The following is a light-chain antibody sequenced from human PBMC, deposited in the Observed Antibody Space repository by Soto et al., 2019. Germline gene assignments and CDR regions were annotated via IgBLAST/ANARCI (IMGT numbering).Light chain of an antibody. CDR3: QQYNSYPYT. CDR2: DAS. CDR1: ESISSC. V-gene: IGKV1-5*01. Sequence: DLQMTQSPSPLSASVGDRVTITCRASESISSCLDWYQQKPGTATKLLIYDASSFESGAPSRFSGSGSGTEFTLTISSLQPDDFATDYCQQYNSYPYTFGQGTKLEIK. J-gene: IGKJ2*01.